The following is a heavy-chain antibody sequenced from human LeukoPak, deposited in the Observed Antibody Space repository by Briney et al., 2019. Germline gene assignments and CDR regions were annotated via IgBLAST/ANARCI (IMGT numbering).Heavy chain of an antibody. CDR1: EHTHTPLS. V-gene: IGHV1-24*01. D-gene: IGHD5-12*01. Sequence: GASVKVSYTLSEHTHTPLSMQWVRQAPGQRLKGMGGFDPEDGETIYAQKFQGRVTMTEDTSIDTAYMELSSLRSEDTAVYYCATYSPPFRGYDLPDYWGQGTLVTVSS. J-gene: IGHJ4*02. CDR2: FDPEDGET. CDR3: ATYSPPFRGYDLPDY.